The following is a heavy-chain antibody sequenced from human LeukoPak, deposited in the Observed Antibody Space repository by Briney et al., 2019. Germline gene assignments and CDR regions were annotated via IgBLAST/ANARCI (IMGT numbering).Heavy chain of an antibody. CDR1: GGTFSSYA. CDR3: ARVPYCSGGSCSANWFDP. J-gene: IGHJ5*02. Sequence: SVKVSCKASGGTFSSYAISWVRQAPGQGLEWMGGIIPIFGTANYAQKFQGRVTITADESTSTAYMELSSLRSEDTAVYYCARVPYCSGGSCSANWFDPWGQGTLVTVSS. D-gene: IGHD2-15*01. CDR2: IIPIFGTA. V-gene: IGHV1-69*13.